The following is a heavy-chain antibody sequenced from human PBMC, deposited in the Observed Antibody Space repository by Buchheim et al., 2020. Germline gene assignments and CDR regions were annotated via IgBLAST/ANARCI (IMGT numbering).Heavy chain of an antibody. CDR2: IWYDGSNK. V-gene: IGHV3-33*01. CDR1: GFTFSSYG. CDR3: ARAQEDLFWYFDL. J-gene: IGHJ2*01. Sequence: QVQLVESGGGVVQPGRSLRLSCAASGFTFSSYGMHWVRQAPGKGLEWVAVIWYDGSNKYYADSVKGRFTISRDNSKNTLSLKMNSLRAEDTAVYYCARAQEDLFWYFDLWGRGTL.